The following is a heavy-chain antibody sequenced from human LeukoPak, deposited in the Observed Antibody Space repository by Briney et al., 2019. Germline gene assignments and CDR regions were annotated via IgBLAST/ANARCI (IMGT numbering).Heavy chain of an antibody. Sequence: GGSLRLSCLASGFTVSSTYMSWVRQAPGKGLEWVSVTYSGGSTYYADSVKGRCTISRDNSKNTLYLQMNSLRAEDTAVYYCARGPGSFDYWGQGTLLTVSS. CDR3: ARGPGSFDY. V-gene: IGHV3-66*01. CDR2: TYSGGST. J-gene: IGHJ4*02. CDR1: GFTVSSTY. D-gene: IGHD1-26*01.